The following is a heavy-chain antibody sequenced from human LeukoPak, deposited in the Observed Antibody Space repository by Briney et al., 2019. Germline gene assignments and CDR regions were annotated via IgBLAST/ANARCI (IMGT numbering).Heavy chain of an antibody. V-gene: IGHV1-2*04. J-gene: IGHJ3*02. CDR2: INPNSGGT. D-gene: IGHD3-22*01. CDR1: GYTFTGYY. Sequence: ASVKVSCKASGYTFTGYYMHWVRQAPGQGLEWMGWINPNSGGTNYAQKFQGWVTMTRDTSISTACMELSRLRSDDTAVYYCARPQYYYDSSGLTGGAFDIWGQGTMVTVSS. CDR3: ARPQYYYDSSGLTGGAFDI.